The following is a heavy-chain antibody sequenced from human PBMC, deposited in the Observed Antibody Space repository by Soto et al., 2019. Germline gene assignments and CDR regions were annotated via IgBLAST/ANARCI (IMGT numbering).Heavy chain of an antibody. D-gene: IGHD3-10*01. J-gene: IGHJ5*02. V-gene: IGHV4-39*01. CDR1: GGSISRSSYY. CDR2: IYYSGRT. Sequence: QLQLQESGPGLVKPSETLSLTCTVSGGSISRSSYYWGWIRQPPGKGLEWIGSIYYSGRTYYNPALKNPVPTSVDTSRNQFSLTRSSVTAADTAVYYCARHSYYDGPGSDTEPWGQGTLVTVSS. CDR3: ARHSYYDGPGSDTEP.